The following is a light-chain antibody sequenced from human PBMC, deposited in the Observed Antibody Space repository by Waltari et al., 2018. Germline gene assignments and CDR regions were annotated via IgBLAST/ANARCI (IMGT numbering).Light chain of an antibody. CDR3: SSYTSSSTYVV. J-gene: IGLJ2*01. Sequence: QSALTPPASVSGSPGPLITIPCTGTSSDVGGSTYVSWYQQHPGKAPKLMIYDVSNRPSGVSNRFSGSKSGNTASLTISGLQAEDEADYYCSSYTSSSTYVVFGGGTKLTVL. CDR1: SSDVGGSTY. CDR2: DVS. V-gene: IGLV2-14*03.